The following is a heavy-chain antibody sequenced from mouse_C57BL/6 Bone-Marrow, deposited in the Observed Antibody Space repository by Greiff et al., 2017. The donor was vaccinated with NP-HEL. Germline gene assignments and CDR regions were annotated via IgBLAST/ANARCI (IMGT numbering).Heavy chain of an antibody. Sequence: EVQLQQSGPSLVRPSQTLSLTCTATGFSINSDCYWIWIRQFPGNKLEYIGYTFYSGITYYNPSLESRTYITRDTSTNPFSLKLSSVTTEDTATYYCARALSNWGYFDYWGQGTTLTVSS. D-gene: IGHD4-1*01. J-gene: IGHJ2*01. CDR2: TFYSGIT. CDR1: GFSINSDCY. V-gene: IGHV3-3*01. CDR3: ARALSNWGYFDY.